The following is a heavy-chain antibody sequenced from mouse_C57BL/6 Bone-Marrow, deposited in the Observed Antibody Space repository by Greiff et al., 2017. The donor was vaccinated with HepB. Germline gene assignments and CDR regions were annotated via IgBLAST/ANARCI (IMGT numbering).Heavy chain of an antibody. D-gene: IGHD2-1*01. CDR3: AKEDYYGNYEDAMDY. J-gene: IGHJ4*01. CDR1: GYTFTSYW. V-gene: IGHV1-72*01. CDR2: IDPNSGGT. Sequence: QVQLQQPGAELVKPGASVKLSCKASGYTFTSYWMHWVQQRPGRGLEWIGRIDPNSGGTKYNEKFKSKATLTVDKPSSKAYMQLSSLTSEDSAFYYCAKEDYYGNYEDAMDYWGQGTSVTVSS.